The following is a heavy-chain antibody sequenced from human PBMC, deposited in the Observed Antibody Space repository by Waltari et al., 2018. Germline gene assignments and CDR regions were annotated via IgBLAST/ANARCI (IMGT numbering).Heavy chain of an antibody. CDR3: ARHGRGEMATIGFDY. J-gene: IGHJ4*02. CDR2: IKQDGSEK. V-gene: IGHV3-7*01. D-gene: IGHD5-12*01. CDR1: GFTFSSYW. Sequence: EVQLVESGGGLVQPGGSLRLSCAASGFTFSSYWMSWVRQAPGKGLEWVANIKQDGSEKYYVDSVKGRFTISRDNAKNSLYLQMNSLRAEDTAVYYCARHGRGEMATIGFDYWGQGTLVTVSS.